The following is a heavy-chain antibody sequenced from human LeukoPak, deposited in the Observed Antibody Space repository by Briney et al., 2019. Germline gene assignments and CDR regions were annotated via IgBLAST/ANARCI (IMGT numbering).Heavy chain of an antibody. CDR1: GFTFSSYA. D-gene: IGHD3-22*01. CDR2: ISYDGSNK. CDR3: ARGVHLKVVGPFFGY. Sequence: GGSLRLSCAASGFTFSSYAMHWVRQAPGKGLEWVAVISYDGSNKYYADSVKGRFTISRDNSKNTLYLQMNSLRAEDTAVYYCARGVHLKVVGPFFGYWGQGTLVTVSS. V-gene: IGHV3-30*01. J-gene: IGHJ4*02.